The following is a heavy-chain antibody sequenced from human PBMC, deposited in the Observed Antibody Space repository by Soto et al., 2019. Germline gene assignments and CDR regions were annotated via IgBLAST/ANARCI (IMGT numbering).Heavy chain of an antibody. CDR3: ASTYNTVTRNDY. V-gene: IGHV4-31*03. D-gene: IGHD4-4*01. CDR1: GGSISSGGYY. Sequence: SETLSLTCTVSGGSISSGGYYWSWIRQHPGKGLEWIGYIYYSGSTYYNPSLKSRVTISVDTSKNQFSLKLSSVTAADTAVYYCASTYNTVTRNDYWGQGTLVTVSS. J-gene: IGHJ4*02. CDR2: IYYSGST.